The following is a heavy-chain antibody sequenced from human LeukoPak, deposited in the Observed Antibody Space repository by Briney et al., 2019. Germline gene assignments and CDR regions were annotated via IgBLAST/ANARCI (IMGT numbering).Heavy chain of an antibody. CDR2: IWYDGSNK. J-gene: IGHJ6*02. Sequence: GGSLRLSCAASGLTFSSYGMHWVRQAPGKGLEWVAVIWYDGSNKYYADSVKGRFTISRDNSKNTLYLQMNSLRAEDTAVYYCARDRSSADYYYYGMDVWGQGTTVTVSS. D-gene: IGHD6-19*01. CDR3: ARDRSSADYYYYGMDV. CDR1: GLTFSSYG. V-gene: IGHV3-33*01.